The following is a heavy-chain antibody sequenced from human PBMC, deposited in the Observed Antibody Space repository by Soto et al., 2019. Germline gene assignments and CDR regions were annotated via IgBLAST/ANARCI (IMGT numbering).Heavy chain of an antibody. Sequence: PSETLSLTCSVSGVSIGSSNHYWGWIRQHPGKGLEWIGYIYYSGSTYYNPSLKSRVTISVDTSKNQFSLKLSSVTAADTAVYYCARVFSGSSSFFAPWGQGTLVTVSS. CDR2: IYYSGST. D-gene: IGHD6-13*01. CDR1: GVSIGSSNHY. J-gene: IGHJ5*02. V-gene: IGHV4-31*03. CDR3: ARVFSGSSSFFAP.